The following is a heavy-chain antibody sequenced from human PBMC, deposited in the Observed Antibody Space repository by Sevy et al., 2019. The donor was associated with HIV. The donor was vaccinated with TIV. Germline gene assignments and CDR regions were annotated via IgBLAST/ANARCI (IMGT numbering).Heavy chain of an antibody. J-gene: IGHJ6*02. CDR3: ARDCNSATCLWGLDV. CDR1: GFTFSNYW. Sequence: GGSLRLSCVASGFTFSNYWMSWVRPAPGKGLEWVANIKRDGSEKYYVASVKGRFTISRDNDKTSLYLQMNSLRDEDTAVYYCARDCNSATCLWGLDVWGPGTTVTVSS. D-gene: IGHD1-26*01. CDR2: IKRDGSEK. V-gene: IGHV3-7*03.